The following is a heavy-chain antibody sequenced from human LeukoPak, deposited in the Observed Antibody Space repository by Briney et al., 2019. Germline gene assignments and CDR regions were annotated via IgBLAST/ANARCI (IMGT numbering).Heavy chain of an antibody. V-gene: IGHV4-39*07. D-gene: IGHD3-10*01. CDR1: GGSISSSSYY. J-gene: IGHJ6*03. Sequence: SETLSLTCTVSGGSISSSSYYWGWIRQPPGKGLEWIGSIYYSGSTYYNPSLKSRVTISVDTSKNQFSLKLSSVTAADTAVYYCATGLLWFGDYMDVWGKGTTVTISS. CDR3: ATGLLWFGDYMDV. CDR2: IYYSGST.